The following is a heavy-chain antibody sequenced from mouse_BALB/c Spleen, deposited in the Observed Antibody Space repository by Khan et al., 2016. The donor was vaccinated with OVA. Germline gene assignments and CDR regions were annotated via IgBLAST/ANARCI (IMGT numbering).Heavy chain of an antibody. CDR2: IYPGSGSL. D-gene: IGHD1-1*01. J-gene: IGHJ3*01. CDR1: GYSFTDYI. CDR3: TRRDYGSNYPGFAY. Sequence: QVQLQQSGPELVKPGASVKMSCKASGYSFTDYIISWVKQRTGQGLQWIGEIYPGSGSLYSNEKFKGKATLTADKSSNTAYMQLSSLTSEDSAVYFCTRRDYGSNYPGFAYWGQGTLVTVSA. V-gene: IGHV1-77*01.